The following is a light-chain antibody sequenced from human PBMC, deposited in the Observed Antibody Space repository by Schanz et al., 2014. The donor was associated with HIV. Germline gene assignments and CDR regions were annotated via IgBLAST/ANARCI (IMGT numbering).Light chain of an antibody. J-gene: IGLJ2*01. CDR3: QSYDSSLSGVV. Sequence: QSVLTQPPSLSGAPGQRISLSCNGSSSNIGAGYDVHWYQHFPGTAPRLLIFDNDNRPSGVPDRISGSKSGNTASLTVSGLQAEDEADYYCQSYDSSLSGVVFGGGTKLTVL. CDR1: SSNIGAGYD. V-gene: IGLV1-40*01. CDR2: DND.